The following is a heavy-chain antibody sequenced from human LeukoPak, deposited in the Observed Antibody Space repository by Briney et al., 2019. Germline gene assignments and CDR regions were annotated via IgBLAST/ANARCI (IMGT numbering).Heavy chain of an antibody. Sequence: GGSLRLSCAASGVTLSSYWMHWVRQAPGKGLVWDSRINSDGTSTTYADPVKGRFTISRDTAKNSLYLQMNSLRAEDTAVYYCVAARADFDYWGQGTLVTVSS. CDR1: GVTLSSYW. CDR3: VAARADFDY. CDR2: INSDGTST. V-gene: IGHV3-74*01. J-gene: IGHJ4*02. D-gene: IGHD2-15*01.